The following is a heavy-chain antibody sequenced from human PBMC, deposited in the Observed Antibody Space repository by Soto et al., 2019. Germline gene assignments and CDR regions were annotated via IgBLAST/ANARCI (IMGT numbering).Heavy chain of an antibody. CDR1: CGSTTSSGYY. V-gene: IGHV4-39*07. Sequence: SETLSLTCTVSCGSTTSSGYYWGWIRQPPGKGLEWIGTISYKGTTYYNPSLKSRVTISVDRSKNQFSLKLSSVTAADTAVYYCARATVVTPEAGTDNWFDPWGQGTLVTLSS. CDR3: ARATVVTPEAGTDNWFDP. J-gene: IGHJ5*02. D-gene: IGHD4-17*01. CDR2: ISYKGTT.